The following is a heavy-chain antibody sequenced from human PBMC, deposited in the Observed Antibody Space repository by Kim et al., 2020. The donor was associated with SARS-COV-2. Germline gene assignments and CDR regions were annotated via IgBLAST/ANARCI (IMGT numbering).Heavy chain of an antibody. Sequence: HSGSTYYNPSLKSRLTISVDTSKNQFSLKLSSVTAADTAVYYCATIDSWGQGTLVTVSS. CDR3: ATIDS. V-gene: IGHV4-39*01. J-gene: IGHJ4*02. CDR2: HSGST.